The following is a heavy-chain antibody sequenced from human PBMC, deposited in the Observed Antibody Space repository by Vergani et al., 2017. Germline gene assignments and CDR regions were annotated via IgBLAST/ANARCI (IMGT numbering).Heavy chain of an antibody. D-gene: IGHD1-26*01. CDR3: ARRKDYSDTRSHLRGRYVDV. CDR1: GDSIISRSYY. V-gene: IGHV4-39*01. CDR2: IYNSGNG. J-gene: IGHJ2*01. Sequence: QMQLQESGPGLVKASETLSLTCTVSGDSIISRSYYWGWIRQPPGKGLEWIGSIYNSGNGDPSSSLKSRVTISADTSQNQFSLRLTSVTAADTAVYYCARRKDYSDTRSHLRGRYVDVGYRGTKVTVTS.